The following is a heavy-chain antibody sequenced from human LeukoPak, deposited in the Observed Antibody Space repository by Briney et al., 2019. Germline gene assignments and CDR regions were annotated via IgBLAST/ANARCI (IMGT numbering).Heavy chain of an antibody. V-gene: IGHV3-48*03. Sequence: GGSLRLSCAASGFTFSSYEMNWVRQAPGKGLEWVSYISSSGSTIYYADPVKGRFTISRDNAKNSLYLQMNSLRAEDTAVYYCAREHGGWFDPWGQGTLVTVSS. D-gene: IGHD3-16*01. CDR1: GFTFSSYE. CDR3: AREHGGWFDP. CDR2: ISSSGSTI. J-gene: IGHJ5*02.